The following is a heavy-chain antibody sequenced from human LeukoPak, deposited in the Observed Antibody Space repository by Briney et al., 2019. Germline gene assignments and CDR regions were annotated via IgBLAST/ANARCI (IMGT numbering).Heavy chain of an antibody. J-gene: IGHJ4*02. V-gene: IGHV4-4*07. CDR3: AVGRPRNATRLDDGYDF. CDR2: ILISGRT. D-gene: IGHD3/OR15-3a*01. Sequence: PSETLSLTCTVSGGSITTYYWSWIRQPAGKGLEWIGRILISGRTNYNPSLKSRPTMSADTSKNQFSLILNSVTAADTAVYYCAVGRPRNATRLDDGYDFWGQGTLVTVSS. CDR1: GGSITTYY.